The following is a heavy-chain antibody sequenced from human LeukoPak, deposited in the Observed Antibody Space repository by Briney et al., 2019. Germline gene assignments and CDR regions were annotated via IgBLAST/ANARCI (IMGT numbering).Heavy chain of an antibody. CDR3: AREQDIWFGELINESDFDY. D-gene: IGHD3-10*01. Sequence: GGSLRLSCAASGFTFSSYWMSWVRQAPGKGLEWVANIKQGGSEKYYVDSVKGRFTISRDNAKNSLYLQMNSLRAEDTAVYYCAREQDIWFGELINESDFDYWGQGTLVTVSS. J-gene: IGHJ4*02. CDR2: IKQGGSEK. CDR1: GFTFSSYW. V-gene: IGHV3-7*01.